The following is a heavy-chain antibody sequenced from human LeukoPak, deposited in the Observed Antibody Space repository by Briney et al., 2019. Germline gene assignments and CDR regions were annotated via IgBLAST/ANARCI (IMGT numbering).Heavy chain of an antibody. J-gene: IGHJ5*02. CDR1: GYTFTSYD. D-gene: IGHD4-17*01. V-gene: IGHV1-8*01. Sequence: GASVKVSCKASGYTFTSYDINWVRQATGQGLEWMGWMNPNSGNTGYTQKLQGRVTMTTDTSTSTAYMELRSLRSDDTAVYYCASAPLVDDYGDYGWFDPWGQGTLVTVSS. CDR2: MNPNSGNT. CDR3: ASAPLVDDYGDYGWFDP.